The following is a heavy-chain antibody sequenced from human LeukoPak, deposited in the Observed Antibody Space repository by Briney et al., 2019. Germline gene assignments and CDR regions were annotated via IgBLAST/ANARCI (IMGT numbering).Heavy chain of an antibody. V-gene: IGHV3-23*01. Sequence: GGSLRLSCAASGFTFSSYAMSWVRQAPGKGLEWVSVVSDGGGTTYYADSVKGRFTISRDNSKNTLYLQMNSLRVEDTAVYYCVSSFDYLSPIDYWGQGTLVTVSS. D-gene: IGHD3-16*01. CDR1: GFTFSSYA. CDR3: VSSFDYLSPIDY. J-gene: IGHJ4*02. CDR2: VSDGGGTT.